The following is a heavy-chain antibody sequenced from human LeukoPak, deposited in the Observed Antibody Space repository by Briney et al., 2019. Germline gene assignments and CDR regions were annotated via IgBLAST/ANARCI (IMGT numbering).Heavy chain of an antibody. CDR3: ARQGLHLTTGYYYMDV. V-gene: IGHV4-59*08. CDR2: IYYSGST. Sequence: PSETLSLTCTVSGGSISSYYWSWIRQPPGKGLEWIAYIYYSGSTNYNPSLKSRVTISVDTSKNQFSLNLSSVTAADTAMYYCARQGLHLTTGYYYMDVWGKGTTVTVSS. CDR1: GGSISSYY. D-gene: IGHD4/OR15-4a*01. J-gene: IGHJ6*03.